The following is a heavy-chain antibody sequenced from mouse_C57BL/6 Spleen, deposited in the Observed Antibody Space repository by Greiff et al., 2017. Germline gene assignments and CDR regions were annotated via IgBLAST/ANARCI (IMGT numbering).Heavy chain of an antibody. J-gene: IGHJ4*01. CDR2: ISDGGSYT. D-gene: IGHD2-2*01. V-gene: IGHV5-4*01. Sequence: EVQVVESGGGLVKPGGSLKLSCAASGFTFSSYAMSWVRQTPEKRLEWVATISDGGSYTYYPDNVKGRFTISRDNAKNNLYLQMSHLKSEDTAMYYCAREGGIYYGYYYAMDYWGQGTSVTVSS. CDR1: GFTFSSYA. CDR3: AREGGIYYGYYYAMDY.